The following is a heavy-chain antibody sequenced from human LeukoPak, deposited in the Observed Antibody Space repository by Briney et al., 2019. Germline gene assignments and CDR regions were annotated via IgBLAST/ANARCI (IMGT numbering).Heavy chain of an antibody. J-gene: IGHJ6*02. V-gene: IGHV1-46*01. D-gene: IGHD3-22*01. CDR3: ARDLGRSSGYYYGGEQYYYYYGMDV. CDR1: GYTFTSYY. Sequence: EASVKVSCTASGYTFTSYYMHWVRQALGQGLEWMGIINPSGGSTSYAQKIQGRVTMTRDTSTSTVYMELSSLRSEDTAVYYCARDLGRSSGYYYGGEQYYYYYGMDVWGQGTTVTVSS. CDR2: INPSGGST.